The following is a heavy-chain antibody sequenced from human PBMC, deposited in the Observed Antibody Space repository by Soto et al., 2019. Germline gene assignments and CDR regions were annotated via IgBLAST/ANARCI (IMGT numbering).Heavy chain of an antibody. CDR1: GFNFKYYG. CDR3: TRIGLDV. Sequence: GGSLRLSCEASGFNFKYYGMHWVRQAPGKGLEWVAAMSYDGSNKFYVDSVKGRFTISRDDSRNTLYLEMNSLTTEATAVYFCTRIGLDVWGQGTTVTVSS. J-gene: IGHJ6*02. D-gene: IGHD3-16*02. CDR2: MSYDGSNK. V-gene: IGHV3-30*03.